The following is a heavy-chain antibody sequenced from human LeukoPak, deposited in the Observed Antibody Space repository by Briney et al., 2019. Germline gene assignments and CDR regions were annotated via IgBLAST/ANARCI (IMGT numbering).Heavy chain of an antibody. V-gene: IGHV1-2*02. CDR3: ARDMEWELLYYYYGMDV. D-gene: IGHD1-26*01. CDR2: INPNSGGT. CDR1: GYTFTGYY. J-gene: IGHJ6*02. Sequence: ASVSVSCKASGYTFTGYYMHWVRQAPGQGREWRGWINPNSGGTNYAQKFQGRVTMTRDTSISTAYMELSRLRSDDTAVYYCARDMEWELLYYYYGMDVWGQGTTVTVSS.